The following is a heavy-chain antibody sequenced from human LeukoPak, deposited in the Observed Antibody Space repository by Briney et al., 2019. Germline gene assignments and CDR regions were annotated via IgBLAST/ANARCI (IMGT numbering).Heavy chain of an antibody. D-gene: IGHD3-10*01. J-gene: IGHJ4*02. CDR2: FDPEDGET. CDR1: GYTLTELS. V-gene: IGHV1-24*01. CDR3: ARHYYGSGTDYYFDY. Sequence: ASAKVSCKVSGYTLTELSMHWVRQAPGKGLEWMGGFDPEDGETIYAQKFQGRVTMTEDTSTDTAYMELSSLRSEDTAVYYCARHYYGSGTDYYFDYWGQGTLVTVSS.